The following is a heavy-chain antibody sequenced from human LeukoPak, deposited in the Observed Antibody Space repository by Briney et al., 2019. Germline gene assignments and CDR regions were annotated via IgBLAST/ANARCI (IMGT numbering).Heavy chain of an antibody. J-gene: IGHJ4*02. Sequence: PGGSLRLSCAASGXTFTDFWMTWVRQAPGKGLEWVANIKPDGRETYYSDSVKGRFTISRDNAQNSLHLDMNNLSAEDTAVYYCARDDSGWYSFDSWGQGTLVTVSS. CDR2: IKPDGRET. D-gene: IGHD6-19*01. CDR3: ARDDSGWYSFDS. CDR1: GXTFTDFW. V-gene: IGHV3-7*04.